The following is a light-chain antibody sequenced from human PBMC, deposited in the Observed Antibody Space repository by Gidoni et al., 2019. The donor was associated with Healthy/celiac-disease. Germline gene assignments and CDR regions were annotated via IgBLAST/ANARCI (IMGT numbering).Light chain of an antibody. J-gene: IGKJ2*01. CDR3: QQYGSSQYT. V-gene: IGKV3-20*01. Sequence: EIVLTQSPGTLSLSPGDRATLSCRASQSVSSIYLAWYQQKPGQAPRLLIDGASSRATGIPDRFSGSGSGTDFTLTISRLEPEDFAVYYCQQYGSSQYTFGQGTKLESK. CDR1: QSVSSIY. CDR2: GAS.